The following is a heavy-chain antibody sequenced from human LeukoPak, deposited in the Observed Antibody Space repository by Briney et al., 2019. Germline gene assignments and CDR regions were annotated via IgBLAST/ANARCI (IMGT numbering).Heavy chain of an antibody. CDR1: GFTFSSYA. CDR3: ARDSSPYYYGSGSHDY. Sequence: GGSLRLSCAASGFTFSSYAMHWVRQAPGKGLEWVAVISYDGSNKYYADSVKGRFTISRDNSKNALHLQMNSLRAEDTAVYYCARDSSPYYYGSGSHDYWGQGTLVTVSS. V-gene: IGHV3-30*04. J-gene: IGHJ4*02. CDR2: ISYDGSNK. D-gene: IGHD3-10*01.